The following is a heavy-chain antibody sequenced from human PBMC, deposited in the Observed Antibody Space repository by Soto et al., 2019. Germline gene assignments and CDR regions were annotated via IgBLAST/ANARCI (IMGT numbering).Heavy chain of an antibody. CDR2: ISSSSSYI. V-gene: IGHV3-21*01. D-gene: IGHD2-15*01. CDR1: GFTFSSYS. Sequence: EVQLVESGGGLVKPGGSLRLSCAASGFTFSSYSMNWVRQAPGKGLEWVSSISSSSSYIYYADSVKGRFTISRDNAKNSLYLQMNRLRAEDTAVYYCARERGYCSGGSCHDAFDIWGQGTMVTVSS. CDR3: ARERGYCSGGSCHDAFDI. J-gene: IGHJ3*02.